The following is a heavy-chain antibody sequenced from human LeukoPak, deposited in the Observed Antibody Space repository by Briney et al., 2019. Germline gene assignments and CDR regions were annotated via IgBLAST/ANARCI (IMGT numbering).Heavy chain of an antibody. CDR1: GFTFSSYE. CDR2: ISTSGSTI. V-gene: IGHV3-48*03. Sequence: GGSLTLSCAASGFTFSSYEMNWVRHAPGKGLEWLTYISTSGSTIYYADSVKGRFTISRDNAKNSLYLQMNSLRAEDTAVYYCARDSLRAVAGTMKWGQGTLVTVSS. J-gene: IGHJ4*02. D-gene: IGHD6-13*01. CDR3: ARDSLRAVAGTMK.